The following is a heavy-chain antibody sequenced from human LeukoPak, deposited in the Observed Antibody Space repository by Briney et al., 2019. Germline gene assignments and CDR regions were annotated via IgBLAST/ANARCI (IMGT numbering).Heavy chain of an antibody. D-gene: IGHD3-3*01. V-gene: IGHV3-23*01. CDR2: IDGSGGRP. J-gene: IGHJ4*02. Sequence: GGSLRLSCAASGFTLSKYATNWVRQAPGKGLEWVSGIDGSGGRPPSADSVKGRFTISRDISKNTLYLQMDSLRAEDTAAYYCARGKDHDFWNPFDHWGQGTLVTVSS. CDR3: ARGKDHDFWNPFDH. CDR1: GFTLSKYA.